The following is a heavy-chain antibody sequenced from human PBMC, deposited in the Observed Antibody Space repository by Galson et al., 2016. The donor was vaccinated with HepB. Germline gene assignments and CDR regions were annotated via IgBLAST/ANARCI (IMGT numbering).Heavy chain of an antibody. CDR2: IYHSGSN. V-gene: IGHV4-4*02. CDR3: ARAVVRGSYYFDC. CDR1: GGSMSGSNW. J-gene: IGHJ4*02. D-gene: IGHD5-12*01. Sequence: SETLSLTCAVSGGSMSGSNWWSWVRQPPGKGLEWIGEIYHSGSNTYNPSLKSRVTISVDKSKNQFSLKLSSVTAADTAVYYCARAVVRGSYYFDCWGQGTLVTVSS.